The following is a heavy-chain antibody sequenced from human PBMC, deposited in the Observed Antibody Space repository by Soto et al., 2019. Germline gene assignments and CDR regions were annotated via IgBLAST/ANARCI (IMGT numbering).Heavy chain of an antibody. V-gene: IGHV6-1*01. Sequence: TLSLTCAISGDNVSSNSAAWNWIRQSPSRGLEWLGRTYYRSKWNTDYAVSVNSRITISPDTSKYQFSLQLKSVTPEDTGVYYCARDYYESGGYFDCWGQGNLVTVSS. CDR2: TYYRSKWNT. CDR3: ARDYYESGGYFDC. J-gene: IGHJ4*02. CDR1: GDNVSSNSAA. D-gene: IGHD3-22*01.